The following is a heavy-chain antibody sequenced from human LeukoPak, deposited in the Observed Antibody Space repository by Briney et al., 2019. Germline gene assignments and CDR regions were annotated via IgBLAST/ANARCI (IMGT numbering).Heavy chain of an antibody. CDR2: LYSGGST. Sequence: GGSLRLSCAASGFTVSNNYMSWVRQAPGKRLEWVSVLYSGGSTYYTDSVKGRFTISRDNSKNTLYLQMNSLRAEDTAVYYCARSPAWSGYYTYYFDYWGQGTLVTVSS. J-gene: IGHJ4*02. D-gene: IGHD3-3*01. V-gene: IGHV3-53*01. CDR1: GFTVSNNY. CDR3: ARSPAWSGYYTYYFDY.